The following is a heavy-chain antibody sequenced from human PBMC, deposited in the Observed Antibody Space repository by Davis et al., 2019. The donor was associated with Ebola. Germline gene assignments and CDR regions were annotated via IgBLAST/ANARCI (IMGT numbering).Heavy chain of an antibody. CDR3: ASSFITIFGVAGMDV. V-gene: IGHV3-30-3*01. CDR1: GFTFTSDV. CDR2: ISYDGSNK. D-gene: IGHD3-3*01. Sequence: PSGSLRLSCAVSGFTFTSDVMHFVRQAPGKGLEWVAVISYDGSNKYYADSVKGRFTISRDNSKNTLYLQMNSLRAEETAVYYCASSFITIFGVAGMDVWGQGTTVTVSS. J-gene: IGHJ6*02.